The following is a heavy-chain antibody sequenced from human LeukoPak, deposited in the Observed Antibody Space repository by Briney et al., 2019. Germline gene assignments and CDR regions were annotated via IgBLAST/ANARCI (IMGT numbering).Heavy chain of an antibody. V-gene: IGHV4-34*01. CDR1: GGSFSTYY. CDR2: INHRGDT. Sequence: SETLSLTCAVYGGSFSTYYWSWIRQSPGKGLEWIAEINHRGDTNYNPSVKSRVTISVDTSKNQFSLKVNSLTATDTAVYYYARGATISETGYFDYWGQGTLVTVSS. D-gene: IGHD1-1*01. CDR3: ARGATISETGYFDY. J-gene: IGHJ4*03.